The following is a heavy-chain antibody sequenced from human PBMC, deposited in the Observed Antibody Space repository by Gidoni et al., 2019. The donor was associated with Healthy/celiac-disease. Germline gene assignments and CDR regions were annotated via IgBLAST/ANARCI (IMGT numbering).Heavy chain of an antibody. CDR2: IYYSGST. Sequence: QVQLQESGPGLVKPSETLSLTCTVSGGSISSYYWSWIRQPPGKGLEWIGYIYYSGSTNYNPSLKSRVTISVDTSKNQFSLKLSSVTAADTAVYYCARSLWFGELFFDYWGQGTLVTVSS. D-gene: IGHD3-10*01. CDR1: GGSISSYY. J-gene: IGHJ4*02. CDR3: ARSLWFGELFFDY. V-gene: IGHV4-59*01.